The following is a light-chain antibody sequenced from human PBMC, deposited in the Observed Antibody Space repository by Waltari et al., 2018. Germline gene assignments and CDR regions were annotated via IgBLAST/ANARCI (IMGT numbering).Light chain of an antibody. CDR1: SLRSYY. Sequence: SSELTQDPAVSVALGQTVRITCQGDSLRSYYASWYQQKPGQAPVLVIYAKNNRPSGIPDRFSGSSSGNTASLTITGAQAEDEADYYCNSRDSSGNHQDVVFGGGTKLTVL. CDR2: AKN. CDR3: NSRDSSGNHQDVV. J-gene: IGLJ2*01. V-gene: IGLV3-19*01.